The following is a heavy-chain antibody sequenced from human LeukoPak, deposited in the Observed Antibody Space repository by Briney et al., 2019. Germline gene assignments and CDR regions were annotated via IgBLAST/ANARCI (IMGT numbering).Heavy chain of an antibody. CDR1: GFTFSSYA. CDR3: AKGKEDVYSGMDV. V-gene: IGHV3-23*01. D-gene: IGHD1-14*01. J-gene: IGHJ6*02. Sequence: TGGSLRLSCAASGFTFSSYAMNWVRQAPGKGLEWVSFMSGSGRSTNSADSVKGRFTISRDNSKNTLYLQMNTLRAEDTAVYYCAKGKEDVYSGMDVWGQGTTVTVSS. CDR2: MSGSGRST.